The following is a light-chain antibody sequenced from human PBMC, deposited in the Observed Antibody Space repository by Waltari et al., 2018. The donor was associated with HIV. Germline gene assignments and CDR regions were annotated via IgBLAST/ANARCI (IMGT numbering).Light chain of an antibody. J-gene: IGLJ3*02. Sequence: QSVLSQPPSPSGPPGQRVTISCSGGSSKIGSRSVYWYQQLPGTAPKLLIYGSNQRPSGVPDRFSASKSGTSASLAISGLRSEDEADYYCAVWDDSLSGRVFGGGTKVTVL. CDR2: GSN. CDR1: SSKIGSRS. CDR3: AVWDDSLSGRV. V-gene: IGLV1-47*01.